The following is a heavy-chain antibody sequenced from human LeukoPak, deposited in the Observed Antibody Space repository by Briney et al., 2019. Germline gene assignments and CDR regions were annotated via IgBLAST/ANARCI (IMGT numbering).Heavy chain of an antibody. D-gene: IGHD5-24*01. CDR3: VKASPHGGETY. V-gene: IGHV3-23*01. CDR2: ISGSGTGYIT. CDR1: GFTFSTYA. J-gene: IGHJ4*02. Sequence: GGSLRLSCAASGFTFSTYAMSWVRQAPEKGLDWVSSISGSGTGYITYYADSVKGRFTISRDNSKNTMYLQMNNLRVEDTAVYYCVKASPHGGETYWGQGTLVTVSS.